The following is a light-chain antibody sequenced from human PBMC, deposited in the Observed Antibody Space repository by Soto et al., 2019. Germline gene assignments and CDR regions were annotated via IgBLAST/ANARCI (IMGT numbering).Light chain of an antibody. CDR2: DVS. CDR1: SNDVGGYNY. J-gene: IGLJ2*01. Sequence: QSVLTQPASVSGSPGQSIAISCTGTSNDVGGYNYVSWCQQHQGKAPKLMIYDVSARPSGVSNRFSGSKSDNTASLTISGLQAEDEADYYCSSYTSSNTVVFGGGTKLTVL. CDR3: SSYTSSNTVV. V-gene: IGLV2-14*01.